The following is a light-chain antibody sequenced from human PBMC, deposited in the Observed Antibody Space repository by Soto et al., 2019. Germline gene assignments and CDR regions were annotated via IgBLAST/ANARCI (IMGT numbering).Light chain of an antibody. V-gene: IGLV1-44*01. J-gene: IGLJ2*01. CDR3: ASWDDSLLGPV. CDR2: GNG. CDR1: SSNIGSNN. Sequence: QSVLTQPPSASGTPGQRVIISCSGSSSNIGSNNVNWYQQLPGTAPKLLIFGNGKRPSGVPDRVSGSKSGTSASLAISGLRSEDEADYYCASWDDSLLGPVFGGGTKVTVL.